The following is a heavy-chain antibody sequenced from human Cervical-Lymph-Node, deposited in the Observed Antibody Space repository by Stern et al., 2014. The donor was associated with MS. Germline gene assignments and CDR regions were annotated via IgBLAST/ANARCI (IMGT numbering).Heavy chain of an antibody. CDR2: IYTSGST. V-gene: IGHV4-61*02. D-gene: IGHD6-6*01. CDR3: ASGIAAHRDAFDI. J-gene: IGHJ3*02. CDR1: GGSISSGSYY. Sequence: QVQLQESGPGLVKPSQTLSLTCTVSGGSISSGSYYWSWIRQPAGKGLEWIGRIYTSGSTNYNPSLKSRVTISVDTSKTHFSLNLSSVTAADTAVYYCASGIAAHRDAFDIWGQGTMVTVSS.